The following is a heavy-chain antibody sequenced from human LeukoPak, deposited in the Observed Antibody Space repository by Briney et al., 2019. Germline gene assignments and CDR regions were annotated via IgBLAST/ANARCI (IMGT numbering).Heavy chain of an antibody. CDR3: ARDQEGFDY. CDR1: XYTLTSNY. CDR2: IYPRDGST. V-gene: IGHV1-46*01. Sequence: KVXCKASXYTLTSNYIHWVRQAPGQGLEGMGMIYPRDGSTSYAQKFQGRVTVTRDTSTSTVHMELSGLRSEDTAVYYCARDQEGFDYWGQGTLVTVSS. J-gene: IGHJ4*02.